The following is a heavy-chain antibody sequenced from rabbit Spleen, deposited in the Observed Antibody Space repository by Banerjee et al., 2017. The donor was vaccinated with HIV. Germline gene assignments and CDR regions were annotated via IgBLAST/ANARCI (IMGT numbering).Heavy chain of an antibody. J-gene: IGHJ6*01. CDR2: AYAGSSGST. V-gene: IGHV1S45*01. D-gene: IGHD8-1*01. CDR1: GFSFTTDYY. Sequence: QQQLEESGGGLVKPGGTLTLTCSASGFSFTTDYYICWVRQAPGKGLEWVACAYAGSSGSTYSATWAKGRFTISKTSSTTVTLQMTSLTAADTATYFCARDAGTSFSTYGMDLWGQGTLVTVS. CDR3: ARDAGTSFSTYGMDL.